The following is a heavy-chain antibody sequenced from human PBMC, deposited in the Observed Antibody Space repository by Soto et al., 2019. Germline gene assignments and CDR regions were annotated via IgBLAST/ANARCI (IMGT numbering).Heavy chain of an antibody. D-gene: IGHD3-22*01. Sequence: GGSLRLSCAASGFTFSSYGMHWVRQAPGKGLEWVAVISYDGSNKYYADSVKGRFTISRDNSKNTLYLQMNSLRAEDTAVYYCAKDFELYYYDSSGYPGYGMDVWGQGTTVTVSS. CDR1: GFTFSSYG. CDR3: AKDFELYYYDSSGYPGYGMDV. CDR2: ISYDGSNK. J-gene: IGHJ6*02. V-gene: IGHV3-30*18.